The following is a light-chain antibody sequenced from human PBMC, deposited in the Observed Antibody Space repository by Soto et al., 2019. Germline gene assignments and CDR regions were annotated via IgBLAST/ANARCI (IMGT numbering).Light chain of an antibody. CDR1: QSIGSW. Sequence: DIQMTQSPSTLSASVGDRVTITCRASQSIGSWLAWYQQKPGKAPKLLIYDASTLKSGVPSRFSGSGSGTEFTLTISRLQPDDFASYYCQQYNSYSWTFGQGTKVEIK. CDR3: QQYNSYSWT. J-gene: IGKJ1*01. CDR2: DAS. V-gene: IGKV1-5*01.